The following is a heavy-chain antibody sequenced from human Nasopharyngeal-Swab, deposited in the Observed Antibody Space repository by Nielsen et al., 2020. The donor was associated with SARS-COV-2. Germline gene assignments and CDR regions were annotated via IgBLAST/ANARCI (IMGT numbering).Heavy chain of an antibody. Sequence: GESLKISCAASGFTFSSYAMSWVRQAPGKGLEWVSAISGSGGSTYYADSVKGRFTISRDNSKNTLYLQMNSLRAEDTAVYYCAKDDPGFTPDYSNYGVWGRGTLVTVSS. CDR3: AKDDPGFTPDYSNYGV. CDR1: GFTFSSYA. J-gene: IGHJ4*02. D-gene: IGHD4-11*01. CDR2: ISGSGGST. V-gene: IGHV3-23*01.